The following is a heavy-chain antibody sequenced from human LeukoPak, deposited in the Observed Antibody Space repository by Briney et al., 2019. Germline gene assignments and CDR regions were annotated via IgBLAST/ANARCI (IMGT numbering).Heavy chain of an antibody. J-gene: IGHJ6*03. Sequence: GGPLSFSCAASGFTFSSYIMNWVRQAPGKGLEWFSSISSSSSYIYYAASVKGRFTISRDNAKNSLYLQMNSLRAEDTAVYYCARGVSYDFWSGRASGYYYYMDVWGKGTTVTVSS. D-gene: IGHD3-3*01. CDR3: ARGVSYDFWSGRASGYYYYMDV. V-gene: IGHV3-21*01. CDR2: ISSSSSYI. CDR1: GFTFSSYI.